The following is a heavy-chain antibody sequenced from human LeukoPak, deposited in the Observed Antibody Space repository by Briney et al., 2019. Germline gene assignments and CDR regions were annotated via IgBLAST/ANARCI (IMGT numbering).Heavy chain of an antibody. CDR1: GFTFRSYW. D-gene: IGHD3-22*01. CDR3: ARGTAYYYDNFDY. J-gene: IGHJ4*02. Sequence: GGSLRLSCAASGFTFRSYWMHWVRQAPGKGLVWVSRIKSDGSSTNYADSVKGRFTISRDNAKNTLYLQMNSLRAEDTAVYYCARGTAYYYDNFDYWGQGTLVTVSS. CDR2: IKSDGSST. V-gene: IGHV3-74*01.